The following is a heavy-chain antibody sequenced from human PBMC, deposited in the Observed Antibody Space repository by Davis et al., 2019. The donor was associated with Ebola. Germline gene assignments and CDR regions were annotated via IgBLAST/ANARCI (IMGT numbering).Heavy chain of an antibody. CDR2: ITSDGSST. V-gene: IGHV3-74*01. Sequence: HTRGSLRLSCAASGFTFSSYWMHWVRQAPGKGLVWVSRITSDGSSTSYADSVKGRFTISRDNAKNTLYLQMNRLRAEDTDVYYCARGPSFLVSWGQGTLVTVSS. CDR1: GFTFSSYW. CDR3: ARGPSFLVS. D-gene: IGHD2/OR15-2a*01. J-gene: IGHJ4*02.